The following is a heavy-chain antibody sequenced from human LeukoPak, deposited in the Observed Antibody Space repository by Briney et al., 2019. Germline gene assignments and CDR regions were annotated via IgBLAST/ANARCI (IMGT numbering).Heavy chain of an antibody. CDR3: ATFAS. Sequence: GGSLRLSCAASGFTVSSNYMTWVRQAPGKGLDWVSVIYSGGGTDYADSVKGRFTIARDSSKNTLYLQMSSLRDEDTAVCYCATFASWGQGTLVTVSS. V-gene: IGHV3-66*01. J-gene: IGHJ4*02. CDR2: IYSGGGT. CDR1: GFTVSSNY.